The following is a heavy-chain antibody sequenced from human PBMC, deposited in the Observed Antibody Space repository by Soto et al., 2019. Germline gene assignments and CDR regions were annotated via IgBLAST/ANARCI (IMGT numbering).Heavy chain of an antibody. V-gene: IGHV3-33*03. D-gene: IGHD3-3*02. J-gene: IGHJ3*02. CDR2: IWYDGSSK. Sequence: CRGISCVASGVFFDTYGMYWVRKNPGKGLEWVAVIWYDGSSKYYGDSVKGRFIISRDNAENTLYLQMNSLRAEDTAVYYCAKEILGVYAFDIWGQGTMVT. CDR3: AKEILGVYAFDI. CDR1: GVFFDTYG.